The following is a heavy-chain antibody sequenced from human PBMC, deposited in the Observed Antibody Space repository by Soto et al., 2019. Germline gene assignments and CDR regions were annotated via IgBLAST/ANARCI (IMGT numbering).Heavy chain of an antibody. CDR3: ARVAYYDTLTDAFDI. V-gene: IGHV4-61*01. J-gene: IGHJ3*02. CDR1: VGSVSSGSYY. Sequence: SETLSLTCTVSVGSVSSGSYYWSWIRQPPGKGLEWIGYIYYSGSTNYNPSLKSRVTISVDTSKNQFSLKLSSVTAADTAVYYCARVAYYDTLTDAFDIWGQGTMVTVSS. D-gene: IGHD3-9*01. CDR2: IYYSGST.